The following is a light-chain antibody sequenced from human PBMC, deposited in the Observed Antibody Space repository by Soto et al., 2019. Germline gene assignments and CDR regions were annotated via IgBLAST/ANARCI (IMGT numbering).Light chain of an antibody. CDR3: YSFGGISTDYV. J-gene: IGLJ1*01. CDR1: SRDVGAFNY. CDR2: DVS. V-gene: IGLV2-14*01. Sequence: QSALTQPDSVSGSTGQSITISCRGTSRDVGAFNYVSWYQQYPGKAPKLLIYDVSNRPSGVSNRFSGSKSGNTASLTLSGLRAEDEAEYYCYSFGGISTDYVFGTGTTLTVL.